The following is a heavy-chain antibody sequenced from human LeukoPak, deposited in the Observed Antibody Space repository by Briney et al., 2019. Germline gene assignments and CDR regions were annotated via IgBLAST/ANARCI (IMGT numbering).Heavy chain of an antibody. V-gene: IGHV3-74*01. D-gene: IGHD2-8*02. CDR3: ARAMRWAGGLDY. J-gene: IGHJ4*02. CDR2: INSDGSST. CDR1: GFTFSSYW. Sequence: PGGSLRLSCAASGFTFSSYWMHWVRQAPGKGLVWVSRINSDGSSTSYADSVKGRFTISRDNAKNTLYLQMNSLRAEDTAVYYCARAMRWAGGLDYWGQGTLVTVSS.